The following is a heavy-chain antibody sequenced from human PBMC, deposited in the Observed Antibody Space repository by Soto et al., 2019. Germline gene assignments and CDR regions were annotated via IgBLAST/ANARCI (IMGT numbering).Heavy chain of an antibody. CDR1: GGTFSSYA. J-gene: IGHJ5*02. Sequence: QVQLVQSGAEVKKPGSSVKVSCKASGGTFSSYAISWVRQAPGQGLEWMGGIIPIFGTANYAQKFQGRVTIPADESTSTAYMELSSLRSEDTAVYYCASSGEEDIVVVPAPEAWGQGTLVTVSS. CDR3: ASSGEEDIVVVPAPEA. V-gene: IGHV1-69*01. D-gene: IGHD2-2*01. CDR2: IIPIFGTA.